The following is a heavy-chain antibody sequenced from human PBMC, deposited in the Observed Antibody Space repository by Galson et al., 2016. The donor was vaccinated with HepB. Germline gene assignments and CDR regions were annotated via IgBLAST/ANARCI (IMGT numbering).Heavy chain of an antibody. CDR1: GFTFSSYW. CDR2: INSDGSST. D-gene: IGHD2-15*01. CDR3: AKERGDCSGGTCRYHDAFDI. V-gene: IGHV3-74*01. Sequence: SLRLSCAASGFTFSSYWMHWARQAPGKGLVWVSRINSDGSSTSYADSVEGRFTISRDNAKNTLYLQMNSLRAEDTAVYYCAKERGDCSGGTCRYHDAFDIWGQGTMVTVSS. J-gene: IGHJ3*02.